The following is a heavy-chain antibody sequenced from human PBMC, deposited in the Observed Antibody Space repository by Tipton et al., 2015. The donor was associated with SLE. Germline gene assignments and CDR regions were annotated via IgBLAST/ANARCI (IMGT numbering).Heavy chain of an antibody. CDR2: IRSKAYGGTT. CDR3: TRDWGATARDRGGFDY. D-gene: IGHD3-16*01. J-gene: IGHJ4*02. CDR1: GFTFSSYA. Sequence: SLRLSCAASGFTFSSYAMSWVRQAPGKGLEWVGFIRSKAYGGTTEYAASVKGRFTISRDDSKSIAYLQMNSLKTEDTAVYYCTRDWGATARDRGGFDYWGQGTLVTVSS. V-gene: IGHV3-49*04.